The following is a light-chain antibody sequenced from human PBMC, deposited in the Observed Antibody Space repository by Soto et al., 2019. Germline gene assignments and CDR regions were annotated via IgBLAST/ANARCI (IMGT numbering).Light chain of an antibody. CDR2: DAS. CDR1: QSVSTY. J-gene: IGKJ4*01. Sequence: EVVLTQSPATLSLSPGERATLSCRASQSVSTYLDWYQHKPGQAPRLLIYDASIRATGTPARFSGGGSGTDVTLTISSLAPEDLAVYYCQHRSPWPPGATFGGGTKVEIK. CDR3: QHRSPWPPGAT. V-gene: IGKV3-11*01.